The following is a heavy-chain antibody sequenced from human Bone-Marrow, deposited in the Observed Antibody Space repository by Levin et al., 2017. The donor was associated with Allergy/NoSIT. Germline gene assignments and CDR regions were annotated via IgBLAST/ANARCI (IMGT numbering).Heavy chain of an antibody. CDR3: AKDGVTYYDILTGYLPVDY. J-gene: IGHJ4*02. V-gene: IGHV3-23*01. CDR2: ISGSGGST. Sequence: GASVKVSCAASGFTFSSYAMSWVRQAPGKGLEWVSAISGSGGSTYYADSVKGRFTISRDNSKNTLYLQMNSLRAEDTAVYYCAKDGVTYYDILTGYLPVDYWGQGTLVTVSS. D-gene: IGHD3-9*01. CDR1: GFTFSSYA.